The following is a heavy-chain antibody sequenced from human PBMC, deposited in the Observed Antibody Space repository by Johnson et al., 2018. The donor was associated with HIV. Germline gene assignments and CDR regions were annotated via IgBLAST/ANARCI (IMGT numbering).Heavy chain of an antibody. V-gene: IGHV3-7*05. CDR1: GFSFSSKW. J-gene: IGHJ3*02. Sequence: VHLVESGGGLVQPGGSLRLSCAASGFSFSSKWMNWVRQAPGKGLEWVANIKEDGSQRYYVDSVRGRFTISRDNAKNSLYLQMNSLRVEDTAVYYCARPIVRGASDIWGQGTMVTVSS. CDR3: ARPIVRGASDI. CDR2: IKEDGSQR. D-gene: IGHD3-10*01.